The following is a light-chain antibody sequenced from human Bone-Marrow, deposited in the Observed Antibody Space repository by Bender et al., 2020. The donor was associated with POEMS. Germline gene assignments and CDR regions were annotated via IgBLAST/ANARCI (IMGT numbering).Light chain of an antibody. CDR1: SSDIGAYGF. V-gene: IGLV2-23*01. J-gene: IGLJ1*01. CDR3: CSVTRSGAYV. Sequence: QSPLTQPASVSGSPGQAITISCTGTSSDIGAYGFVSWYQQYPGKAPKLMIYETNKRPSGVSNRFSASKSDDTASLTISGLQADDEADYYCCSVTRSGAYVFGTGTTVTV. CDR2: ETN.